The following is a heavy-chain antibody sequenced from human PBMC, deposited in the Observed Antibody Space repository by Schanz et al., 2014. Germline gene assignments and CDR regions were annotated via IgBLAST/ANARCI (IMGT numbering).Heavy chain of an antibody. CDR2: ISGTTTYT. CDR1: GFTFSDYY. D-gene: IGHD2-15*01. V-gene: IGHV3-11*05. Sequence: QVQLVESGGGVVQPGRSLRLSCAASGFTFSDYYMSWIRQAPGKGLEWVSYISGTTTYTNYADSVKGRFTISRDNSENTLYRQMNSLSADDTAVFYCARDRGYCSGGSCLTFDYWGQGTLVTVSS. CDR3: ARDRGYCSGGSCLTFDY. J-gene: IGHJ4*02.